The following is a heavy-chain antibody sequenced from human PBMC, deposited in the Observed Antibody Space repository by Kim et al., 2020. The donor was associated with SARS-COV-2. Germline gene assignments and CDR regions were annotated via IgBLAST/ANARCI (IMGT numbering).Heavy chain of an antibody. V-gene: IGHV1-2*04. J-gene: IGHJ4*02. D-gene: IGHD3-10*01. CDR3: ARGLQIWFGELLAGDYFDY. CDR1: GYTFTGYY. CDR2: INPNSGGT. Sequence: ASVKVSCKASGYTFTGYYMHWVRQAPGQGLEWMGWINPNSGGTNYAQKFQGWVTMTRDTSISTAYMELSRLRSDDTAVYYCARGLQIWFGELLAGDYFDYWGQGTLVTVSS.